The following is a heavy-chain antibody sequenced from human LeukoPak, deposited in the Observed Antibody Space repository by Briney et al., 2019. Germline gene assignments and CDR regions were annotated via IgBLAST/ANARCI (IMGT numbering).Heavy chain of an antibody. J-gene: IGHJ4*02. V-gene: IGHV3-7*01. D-gene: IGHD5-24*01. CDR1: GFTFSSFW. CDR2: IQQHGSEK. CDR3: ARIGLGRDAYNSFDF. Sequence: GGSLRLSCAASGFTFSSFWMSWVHQAPGKGLEWVANIQQHGSEKYYADSVMGRFTISRDNVENSLYLQMNNLRGEDTGVYFCARIGLGRDAYNSFDFWGQGTLVTVSS.